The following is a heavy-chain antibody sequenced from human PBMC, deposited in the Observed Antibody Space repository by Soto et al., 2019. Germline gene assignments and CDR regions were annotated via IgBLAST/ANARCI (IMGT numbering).Heavy chain of an antibody. Sequence: QVPLVQSGGEVRKPGASVKVSCKASGYTFTSYGVSWVRQAPGQGLEWMGWIRAYTGYTNYAQKFQGRVTITTDTSTSTAYMELRSLISDDTAVYYCARASDGYRSGWYVGYFDYWGLGTLVTVSS. CDR1: GYTFTSYG. J-gene: IGHJ4*02. CDR3: ARASDGYRSGWYVGYFDY. V-gene: IGHV1-18*04. D-gene: IGHD6-19*01. CDR2: IRAYTGYT.